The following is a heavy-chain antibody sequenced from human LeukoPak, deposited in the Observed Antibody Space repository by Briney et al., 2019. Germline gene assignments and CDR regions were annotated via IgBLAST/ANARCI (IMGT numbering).Heavy chain of an antibody. CDR3: ARGLRREQQLLRAFDD. V-gene: IGHV1-24*01. D-gene: IGHD6-13*01. CDR2: FDPEDGET. Sequence: ASVKVSCKVSGYTLTELSMHWVRQAPGKGLEWMGGFDPEDGETIYAQKFQGRVSMTSNTSISTAYMELSSLRSEDTAVYYCARGLRREQQLLRAFDDWGQGTLVTVSS. CDR1: GYTLTELS. J-gene: IGHJ4*02.